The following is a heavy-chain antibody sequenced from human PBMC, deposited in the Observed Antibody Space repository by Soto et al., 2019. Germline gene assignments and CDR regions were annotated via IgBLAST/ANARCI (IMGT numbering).Heavy chain of an antibody. CDR1: GFTFTDYY. Sequence: QVQLVESGGGLVKAGGSLRLSCAASGFTFTDYYMSWVRQAPGKGLECVSDISSSGSPIYYANSVKGRFTISRDNAKNSLYLQMNSLRAEDTAVYCCARDLRPRDTAFDSWGQGTMATVSS. J-gene: IGHJ3*02. CDR2: ISSSGSPI. V-gene: IGHV3-11*01. CDR3: ARDLRPRDTAFDS.